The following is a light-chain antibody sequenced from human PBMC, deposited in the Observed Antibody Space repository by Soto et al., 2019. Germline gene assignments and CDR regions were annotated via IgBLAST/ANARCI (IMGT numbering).Light chain of an antibody. J-gene: IGLJ3*02. CDR3: STWDVGLSGWL. Sequence: QSALTQPPSASGTPGQRVSISCSGSSSNIRSGGATVTWYQQLPGTAPKLVLFSNNQRPSGVPDRFYGSKSGTSASLAISGLQSEDEADYYCSTWDVGLSGWLFGGGTKLTVL. V-gene: IGLV1-44*01. CDR1: SSNIRSGGAT. CDR2: SNN.